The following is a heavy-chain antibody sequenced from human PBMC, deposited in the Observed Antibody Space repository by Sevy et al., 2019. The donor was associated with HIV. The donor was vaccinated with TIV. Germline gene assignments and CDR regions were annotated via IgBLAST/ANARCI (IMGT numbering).Heavy chain of an antibody. Sequence: GGSLRLSCAGSGFTLSRTGMIWVRQAPGKGLEWVSGISGSGFSTNYADSVKGRFTISRDNSKNTLYLQMNSLRGEDTAVYYCAKDPDDTYDYGEHSDYWGQGTLVTVSS. D-gene: IGHD4-17*01. V-gene: IGHV3-23*01. CDR1: GFTLSRTG. CDR3: AKDPDDTYDYGEHSDY. CDR2: ISGSGFST. J-gene: IGHJ4*02.